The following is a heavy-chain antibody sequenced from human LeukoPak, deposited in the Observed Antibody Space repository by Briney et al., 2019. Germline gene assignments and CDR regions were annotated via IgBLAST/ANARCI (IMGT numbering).Heavy chain of an antibody. CDR2: IGIDSGNT. V-gene: IGHV3-48*01. CDR1: GFPFIEYS. CDR3: ARDHNYAFDN. D-gene: IGHD1-1*01. Sequence: GGSLRLSCTASGFPFIEYSMNWVRQAPGKGLEWISYIGIDSGNTKYADSVRGRFTISADKAKNSLYLQLNSLRVEDTAVYYCARDHNYAFDNWGQGTLVSVAS. J-gene: IGHJ4*02.